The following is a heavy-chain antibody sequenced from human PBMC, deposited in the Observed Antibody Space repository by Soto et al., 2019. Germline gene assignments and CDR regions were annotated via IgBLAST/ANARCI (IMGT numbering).Heavy chain of an antibody. Sequence: EVLLVESGGGLVKPGGPLRLSFAASGFTFSNAWLNWVRQAPGKGLEWVGRIKSKNVVGTTDYAAPVKGRFTISRDDSIHTLYLQMNSLKTEDTAVYDCNTDYGDYGAFDLWGQGTMVTVSS. CDR1: GFTFSNAW. D-gene: IGHD4-17*01. V-gene: IGHV3-15*07. J-gene: IGHJ3*01. CDR2: IKSKNVVGTT. CDR3: NTDYGDYGAFDL.